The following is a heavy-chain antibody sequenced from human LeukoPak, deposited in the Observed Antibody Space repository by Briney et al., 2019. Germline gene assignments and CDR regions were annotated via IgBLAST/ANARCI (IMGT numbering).Heavy chain of an antibody. D-gene: IGHD3-9*01. J-gene: IGHJ4*02. Sequence: ASVKVSCKASGYTFTSYGISWVRQARGQGLEWMGWISAYNGNTNYAQKLQGRVTMTTDTSTSTAYMELRSLRSDDTAVYYCARPHYAILTGYYNLDYWGQGTLVTVSS. CDR3: ARPHYAILTGYYNLDY. CDR1: GYTFTSYG. V-gene: IGHV1-18*04. CDR2: ISAYNGNT.